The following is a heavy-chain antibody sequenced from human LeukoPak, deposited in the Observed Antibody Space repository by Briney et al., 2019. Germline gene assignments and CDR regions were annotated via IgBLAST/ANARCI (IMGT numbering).Heavy chain of an antibody. CDR1: GITVSSNY. Sequence: GGSLRLSCAASGITVSSNYMNWVRQAPGKGLEWVSVIYSGGSTYYADSVKGRFTISRDNSKNTVYLQMNSLSAEDTAVYYCARDLAHTQSFDIWGRGTMVTVSS. V-gene: IGHV3-53*01. CDR2: IYSGGST. D-gene: IGHD2-2*02. J-gene: IGHJ3*02. CDR3: ARDLAHTQSFDI.